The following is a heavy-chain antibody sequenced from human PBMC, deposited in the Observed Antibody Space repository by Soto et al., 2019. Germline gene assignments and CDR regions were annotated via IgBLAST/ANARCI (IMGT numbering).Heavy chain of an antibody. J-gene: IGHJ6*03. CDR3: AKDQWSSSSSYYYYYYYMDV. CDR2: ISRNSGSI. D-gene: IGHD6-6*01. V-gene: IGHV3-9*01. Sequence: GGSLRLSCAASGFTFRNYVFSWVRQAPGKGLEWVSAISRNSGSIGYADSVKGRFTISRDNAKNSLYLQMNSLRAEDTALYYCAKDQWSSSSSYYYYYYYMDVWGKGTTVTVSS. CDR1: GFTFRNYV.